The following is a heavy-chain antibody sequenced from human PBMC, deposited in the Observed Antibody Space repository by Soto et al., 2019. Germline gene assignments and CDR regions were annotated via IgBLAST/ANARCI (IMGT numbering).Heavy chain of an antibody. CDR2: IYYRGTT. V-gene: IGHV4-59*01. Sequence: PSETLSLTCAVSGGSITSYYWSWIRQPPGKGLEWIASIYYRGTTNHNPSLKSRVTISVDMSKNQFSLKLTSVTAADAAVYFCARLDTVANYFDYWGQGALVTSPQ. CDR1: GGSITSYY. D-gene: IGHD1-1*01. CDR3: ARLDTVANYFDY. J-gene: IGHJ4*02.